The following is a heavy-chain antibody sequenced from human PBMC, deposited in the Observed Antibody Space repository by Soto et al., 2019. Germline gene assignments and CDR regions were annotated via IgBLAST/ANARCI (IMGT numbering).Heavy chain of an antibody. CDR1: GFTFRSYG. D-gene: IGHD3-9*01. CDR3: ARESSDYDILTGAHYFDS. J-gene: IGHJ4*02. V-gene: IGHV3-33*01. CDR2: VWYDGSDK. Sequence: QVQLVESGGGVVQPGRSLRLSCAASGFTFRSYGMHWVRQAPGKGLEWVAVVWYDGSDKYYADSVEGRFTISRDNSKNTMYLQMNSLRAEGTAVYYCARESSDYDILTGAHYFDSWGQGTLVSVSS.